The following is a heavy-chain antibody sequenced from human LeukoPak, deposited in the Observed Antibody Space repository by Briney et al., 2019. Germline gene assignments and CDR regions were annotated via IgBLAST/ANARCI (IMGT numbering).Heavy chain of an antibody. CDR2: ISGSDGTT. Sequence: GGSLRLSFAASGFTFSSYAMSWVRQAPGKGLEWVSAISGSDGTTYYADSVKGRFTISRDNSKNTLYLQMNSLRAEDTAVYYCAKAPSSDQLLWLYYWGQGTLVTVSS. D-gene: IGHD2-2*01. CDR3: AKAPSSDQLLWLYY. V-gene: IGHV3-23*01. J-gene: IGHJ4*02. CDR1: GFTFSSYA.